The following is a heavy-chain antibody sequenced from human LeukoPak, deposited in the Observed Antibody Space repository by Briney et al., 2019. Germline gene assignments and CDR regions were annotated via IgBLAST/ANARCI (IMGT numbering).Heavy chain of an antibody. J-gene: IGHJ6*03. Sequence: PSQTLSLTCTVSGGSVSSGDYYWSWIRQPAGKGLEWIGRIYTSGSTNYNPSLKSRVTISVDTSKNQFSLKLSSVTAADTAVYYCARDQFVVVPAAILDYYYMDVWGKGTTVTVSS. CDR2: IYTSGST. CDR3: ARDQFVVVPAAILDYYYMDV. CDR1: GGSVSSGDYY. D-gene: IGHD2-2*01. V-gene: IGHV4-61*02.